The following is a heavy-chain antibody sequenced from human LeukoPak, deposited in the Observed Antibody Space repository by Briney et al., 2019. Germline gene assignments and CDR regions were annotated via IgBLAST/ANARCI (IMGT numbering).Heavy chain of an antibody. CDR2: IIPIFGTA. CDR1: GGTFSSYA. Sequence: ASVTVSCKASGGTFSSYAISWVRQAPGQGLEWMGGIIPIFGTANYAQKFQGRVTITADESTSTAYMELSSLRSEDTAVYYCAREEYYYDSSGYYASCFDYWGQGTLVTVSS. V-gene: IGHV1-69*13. D-gene: IGHD3-22*01. CDR3: AREEYYYDSSGYYASCFDY. J-gene: IGHJ4*02.